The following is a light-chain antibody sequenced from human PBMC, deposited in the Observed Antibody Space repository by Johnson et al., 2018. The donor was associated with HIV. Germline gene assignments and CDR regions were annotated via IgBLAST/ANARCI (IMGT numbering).Light chain of an antibody. CDR3: GTWDTNLSAHYV. CDR1: SSNIGNNY. J-gene: IGLJ1*01. CDR2: ENS. Sequence: QSVLTQPPSVSAAPGQKVTISCSGSSSNIGNNYVSWYQQLPGTAPKLLIYENSKRPSSIPDRFSGSKSGTSATLGITGLQTGDEADYYCGTWDTNLSAHYVFGSGTKVIVL. V-gene: IGLV1-51*01.